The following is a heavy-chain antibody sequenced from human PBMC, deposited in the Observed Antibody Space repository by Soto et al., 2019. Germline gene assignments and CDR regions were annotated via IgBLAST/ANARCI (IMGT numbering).Heavy chain of an antibody. CDR2: INAGNGNT. J-gene: IGHJ4*02. Sequence: VSVNVYCKAAGYAFTIYAMHWVRQAPGQRLEWMGWINAGNGNTKYSQKFQGRVTITRDTSASTAYMELSSLRSEDTAVYYCARDLQADYWGQGTLVTVSS. V-gene: IGHV1-3*01. CDR1: GYAFTIYA. CDR3: ARDLQADY.